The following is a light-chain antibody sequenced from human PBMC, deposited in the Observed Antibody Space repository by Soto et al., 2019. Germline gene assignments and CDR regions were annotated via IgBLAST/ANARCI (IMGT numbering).Light chain of an antibody. V-gene: IGLV2-14*01. CDR2: EAT. CDR3: SSYSGNHGYV. CDR1: SNDVGAYKY. Sequence: QSVLTQPASVSGSPGQSITISCAGTSNDVGAYKYVSWYQQHPGKAPKLLIYEATNRPSGVSDRFSASKSDNTASLTISGLQAEDEADYYCSSYSGNHGYVFGSGTKVTVL. J-gene: IGLJ1*01.